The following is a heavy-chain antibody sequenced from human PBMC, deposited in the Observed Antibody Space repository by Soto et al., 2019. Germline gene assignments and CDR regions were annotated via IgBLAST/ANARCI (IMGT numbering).Heavy chain of an antibody. V-gene: IGHV3-30*02. J-gene: IGHJ4*02. CDR3: AKDRRRAYYDYIWGSSSYPGTTEDY. D-gene: IGHD3-16*01. CDR2: ICYDGSNK. CDR1: GFTFSGYG. Sequence: PGGSLRLSCAASGFTFSGYGMHWVRQAPGKGLEWVAVICYDGSNKYYADSVKGRFTISRDNSKNTLYLQMNSLRAEDTAVYYCAKDRRRAYYDYIWGSSSYPGTTEDYWGQGTLVTVSS.